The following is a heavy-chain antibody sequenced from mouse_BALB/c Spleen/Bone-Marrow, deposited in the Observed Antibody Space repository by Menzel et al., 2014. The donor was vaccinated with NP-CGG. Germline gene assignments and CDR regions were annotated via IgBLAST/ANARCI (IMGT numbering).Heavy chain of an antibody. CDR2: IWSGGST. J-gene: IGHJ4*01. CDR3: ARNLLLRRAMDY. D-gene: IGHD1-1*01. CDR1: GFSLTSYG. V-gene: IGHV2-2*02. Sequence: QVQLQQPGPGLVQPSQSLSITCTVSGFSLTSYGVHWVRQSPGKGLEWLGVIWSGGSTDYNAAFLSRLSISKDNSKSQVFFKMNSLQANDTAIYYRARNLLLRRAMDYWGQGTSVTVSS.